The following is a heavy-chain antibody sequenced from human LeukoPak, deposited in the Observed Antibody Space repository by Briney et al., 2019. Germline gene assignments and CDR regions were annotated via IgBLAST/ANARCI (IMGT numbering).Heavy chain of an antibody. V-gene: IGHV7-4-1*01. J-gene: IGHJ6*02. Sequence: ASVKVSCKASGYTFTSYGISWVRQAPGQGLEWMGWINTNTGNPTYAQGFTGRFVFSLDTSVSTAYLQIGSLKAEDTAVYYCAFPYYDILTGYYSNGMDVWGQGTTVTVSS. CDR3: AFPYYDILTGYYSNGMDV. CDR2: INTNTGNP. D-gene: IGHD3-9*01. CDR1: GYTFTSYG.